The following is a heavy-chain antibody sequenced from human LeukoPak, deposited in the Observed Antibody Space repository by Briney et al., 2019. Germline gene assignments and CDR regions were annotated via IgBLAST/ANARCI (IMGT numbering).Heavy chain of an antibody. CDR2: ISGSGGST. J-gene: IGHJ3*01. Sequence: GGSLRLSCSASGFTFTNAWMSWVRQAPGKGLEWVSAISGSGGSTYYADSVKGRFTISRDNSKDTLYLQMNSLRAEDTAVYYCAKGGVVTAIVFWGQGTMVTVSS. D-gene: IGHD2-21*02. CDR1: GFTFTNAW. CDR3: AKGGVVTAIVF. V-gene: IGHV3-23*01.